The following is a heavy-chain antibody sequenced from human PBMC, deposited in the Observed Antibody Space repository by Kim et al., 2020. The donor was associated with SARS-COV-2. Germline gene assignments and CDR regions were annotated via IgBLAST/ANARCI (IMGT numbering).Heavy chain of an antibody. Sequence: GGSLRLSCAVSGITVTTNYMNWVRQAPGKGLEWVSTIYSGGTTYYADYVKGRFTISRDTSKNTLYLQMNSLRAEDTAVYYCAREPYSSTWLDYWGPGTL. CDR3: AREPYSSTWLDY. J-gene: IGHJ4*02. V-gene: IGHV3-66*01. D-gene: IGHD6-13*01. CDR2: IYSGGTT. CDR1: GITVTTNY.